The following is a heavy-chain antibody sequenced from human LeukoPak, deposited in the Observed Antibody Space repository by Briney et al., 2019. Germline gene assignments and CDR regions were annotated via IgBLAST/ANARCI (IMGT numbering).Heavy chain of an antibody. J-gene: IGHJ4*02. Sequence: GGSLRLSCAASGFTFSSYSMNWVRQAPGKGLEWVSSISSSSSYIYYADSVKGRFTISRGNAKNSLYLQMNSLRAEDTAVYYCARDDEALIAVAGVFDYWGQGTLVTVSS. CDR1: GFTFSSYS. CDR3: ARDDEALIAVAGVFDY. D-gene: IGHD6-19*01. CDR2: ISSSSSYI. V-gene: IGHV3-21*01.